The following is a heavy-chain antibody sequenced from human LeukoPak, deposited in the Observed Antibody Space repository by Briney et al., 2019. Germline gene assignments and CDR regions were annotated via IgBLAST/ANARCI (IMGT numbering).Heavy chain of an antibody. Sequence: GGSLRLSCAASGFTFSDHYMDWVRQAPGKGLEWVGRTRNKANSYTTEYAASVKGRSTISRDDSKNSLYLQMNSLKTEDTAVYYCAREAVAGFNWFDPWGQGTLVTVSS. CDR2: TRNKANSYTT. CDR1: GFTFSDHY. V-gene: IGHV3-72*01. D-gene: IGHD6-19*01. CDR3: AREAVAGFNWFDP. J-gene: IGHJ5*02.